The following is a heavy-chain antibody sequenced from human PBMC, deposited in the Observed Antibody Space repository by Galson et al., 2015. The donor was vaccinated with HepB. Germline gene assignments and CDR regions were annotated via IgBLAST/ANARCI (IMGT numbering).Heavy chain of an antibody. D-gene: IGHD6-13*01. J-gene: IGHJ6*02. Sequence: SVKVSCKASGYTFTSYSISWVRQAPGQGLEWMGWISGYNGNTNYAQKVQGRVTMTTDTSTSTAYMELRSLRSDDTAVCYCARIAAVNYYYGMDVWGQGTTVTVSS. CDR2: ISGYNGNT. CDR1: GYTFTSYS. V-gene: IGHV1-18*04. CDR3: ARIAAVNYYYGMDV.